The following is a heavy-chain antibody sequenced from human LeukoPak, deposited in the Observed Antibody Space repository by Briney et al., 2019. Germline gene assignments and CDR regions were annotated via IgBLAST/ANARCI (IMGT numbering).Heavy chain of an antibody. D-gene: IGHD4-23*01. CDR3: AKGNGGNSGEYFYYGMDV. CDR2: ISGSGGNT. CDR1: RFTFSSYA. V-gene: IGHV3-23*01. J-gene: IGHJ6*02. Sequence: GGSLRLSCAASRFTFSSYAMTWVRQAPGKGLEWVSAISGSGGNTYYGDSVKGRFTISRDNSKNTLYLQLTSLRAEDTAVYYCAKGNGGNSGEYFYYGMDVWGQGTTVTVSS.